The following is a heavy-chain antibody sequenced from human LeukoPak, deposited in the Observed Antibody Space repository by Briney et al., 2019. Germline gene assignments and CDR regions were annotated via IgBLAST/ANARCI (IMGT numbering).Heavy chain of an antibody. V-gene: IGHV3-74*01. CDR2: INSDGSST. J-gene: IGHJ4*02. CDR3: AGVIFPRITMVRGVNNFDY. D-gene: IGHD3-10*01. Sequence: GGSPRLSCAASGFSFSNYWMHWVRQAPGKGLVWVSRINSDGSSTSYADSVKGRFTISRDNAKNTLYLQMSSLRAEDTAVHYCAGVIFPRITMVRGVNNFDYWGQGTLVTVSS. CDR1: GFSFSNYW.